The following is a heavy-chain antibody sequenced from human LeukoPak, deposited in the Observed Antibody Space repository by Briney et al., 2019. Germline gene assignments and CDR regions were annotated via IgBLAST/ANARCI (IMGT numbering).Heavy chain of an antibody. D-gene: IGHD3-22*01. CDR3: ATDYYYDSSGSYYTVDY. CDR1: GYTLTELS. V-gene: IGHV1-24*01. J-gene: IGHJ4*02. Sequence: ASVKVSCKVSGYTLTELSMHWVRQAPGKGLEWMGGFDPEDGETFYAQKFQGRVTMTEDTSTDTAYMELSSLRSEDTAVYYCATDYYYDSSGSYYTVDYWGQGTLVTVAS. CDR2: FDPEDGET.